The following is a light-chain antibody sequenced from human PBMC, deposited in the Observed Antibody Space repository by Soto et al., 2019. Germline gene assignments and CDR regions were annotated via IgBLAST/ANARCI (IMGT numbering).Light chain of an antibody. CDR3: AAGDDSRSGVV. J-gene: IGLJ2*01. CDR2: RNS. CDR1: SSNIGSNY. V-gene: IGLV1-47*01. Sequence: QSVLTQPPSASGTPGQRVTISCSGSSSNIGSNYVYWYQQLPGTVPQLLIYRNSERPSGVPDRFSGSKSGTSASLAISGLRSEDEADYYCAAGDDSRSGVVFGGGTKLTVL.